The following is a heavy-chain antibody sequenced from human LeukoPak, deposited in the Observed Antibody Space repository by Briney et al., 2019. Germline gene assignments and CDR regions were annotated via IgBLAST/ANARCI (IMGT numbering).Heavy chain of an antibody. Sequence: KPSETLSLTCTVSGGSISIYYWSWLRQPPGKGLEWIGYIYYTGSTNYNPSLQSRITISLDTSENKFSLRLSSVTAADTAMYYCARVNADLHFDNWGQGTLVTVSS. J-gene: IGHJ4*02. V-gene: IGHV4-59*01. CDR1: GGSISIYY. CDR2: IYYTGST. CDR3: ARVNADLHFDN.